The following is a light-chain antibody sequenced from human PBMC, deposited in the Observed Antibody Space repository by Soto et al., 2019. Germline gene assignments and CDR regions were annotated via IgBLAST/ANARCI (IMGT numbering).Light chain of an antibody. CDR3: QQYGSSPPIT. Sequence: EIVLTQSPGTLSLSPGERATLSCRASQSVSNSYLAWYQQKPGQAPGLLIYGAATRATGIPDRFSGRWSGTDFILTISRLEPEDFAVYYCQQYGSSPPITLGQGTRLEIK. CDR1: QSVSNSY. CDR2: GAA. V-gene: IGKV3-20*01. J-gene: IGKJ5*01.